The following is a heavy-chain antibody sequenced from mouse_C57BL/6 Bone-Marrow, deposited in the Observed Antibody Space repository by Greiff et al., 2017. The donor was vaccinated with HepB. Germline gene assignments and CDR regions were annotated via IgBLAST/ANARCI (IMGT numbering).Heavy chain of an antibody. CDR1: GYAFSSSW. Sequence: VQLQQSGPELVKPGASVKISCKASGYAFSSSWMNWVKQRPGKGLVWIGRIYPGDGDTNYNGKFKGKATLTADKSSSTAYMQLSSLTSEDSAVYFCAKRGDHYFDYWGQGTTLTVSS. CDR2: IYPGDGDT. J-gene: IGHJ2*01. V-gene: IGHV1-82*01. CDR3: AKRGDHYFDY.